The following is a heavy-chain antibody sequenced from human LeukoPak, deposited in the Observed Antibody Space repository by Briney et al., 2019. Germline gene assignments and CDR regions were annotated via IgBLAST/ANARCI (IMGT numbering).Heavy chain of an antibody. D-gene: IGHD1-1*01. V-gene: IGHV3-23*01. CDR1: GFTFSSYA. CDR2: ISGSGGST. CDR3: ATNWNFDN. Sequence: GGSLRLTCAASGFTFSSYAVSWVRQAPGKGLEWVSAISGSGGSTYYADSVKGRFTISRDNSKNTLDLQMNSLRVEDTAVYYCATNWNFDNWGQGTLVTVSS. J-gene: IGHJ4*02.